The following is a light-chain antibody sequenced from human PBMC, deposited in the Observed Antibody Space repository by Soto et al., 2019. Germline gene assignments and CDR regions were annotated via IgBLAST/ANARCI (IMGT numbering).Light chain of an antibody. CDR3: QQRSNWPST. CDR1: QSVSSY. CDR2: DAS. V-gene: IGKV3-11*01. Sequence: EIVLTQSPATLSLSPGDRATLSCRASQSVSSYLAWYQQKPGQAPRLLIYDASNRATGIPARFSGSGSGTDFTLTITSLVPEDLAVYYCQQRSNWPSTFGGGTKVEIK. J-gene: IGKJ4*01.